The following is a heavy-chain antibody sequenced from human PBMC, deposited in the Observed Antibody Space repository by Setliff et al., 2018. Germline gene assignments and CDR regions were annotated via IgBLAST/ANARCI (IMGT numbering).Heavy chain of an antibody. CDR3: ATVERVLRFLEWLSRAEYFQH. CDR2: FDPEDGET. CDR1: GYTLTGLS. V-gene: IGHV1-24*01. Sequence: ASVKVSCKVSGYTLTGLSMHWVRQAPGKGLEWMGGFDPEDGETIYAQKFQGRVTMTEDTSTDTAYMELSSLRSEDTAVYYCATVERVLRFLEWLSRAEYFQHWGQGTLVTVSS. J-gene: IGHJ1*01. D-gene: IGHD3-3*01.